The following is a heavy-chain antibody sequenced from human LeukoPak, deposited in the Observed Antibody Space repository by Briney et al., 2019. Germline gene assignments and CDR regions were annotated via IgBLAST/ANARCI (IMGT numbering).Heavy chain of an antibody. CDR2: ISSSSSYI. CDR1: GFTFSSYS. Sequence: GGSLRPSCAASGFTFSSYSMNWVRQAPGKGLEWVSSISSSSSYIYYADSVKGRFTISRDNAKNSLYLQMNSLRAEDTAVYYCARDADPYYDFWSGYPEDYWGQGTLVTVSS. D-gene: IGHD3-3*01. CDR3: ARDADPYYDFWSGYPEDY. V-gene: IGHV3-21*01. J-gene: IGHJ4*02.